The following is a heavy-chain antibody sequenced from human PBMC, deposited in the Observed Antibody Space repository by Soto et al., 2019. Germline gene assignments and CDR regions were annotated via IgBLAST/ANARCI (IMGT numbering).Heavy chain of an antibody. Sequence: GGSLRLSCAASGFTFSSYSMNWVRQAPGKGLEWVSSISSSSSYIYYADSVKGRFTISRDNAKNSLYLQMNSLRAEDTAVYYCARDRSSVTTRYSSRDAFDIWGQGTMVTVSS. V-gene: IGHV3-21*01. CDR2: ISSSSSYI. CDR3: ARDRSSVTTRYSSRDAFDI. D-gene: IGHD4-17*01. J-gene: IGHJ3*02. CDR1: GFTFSSYS.